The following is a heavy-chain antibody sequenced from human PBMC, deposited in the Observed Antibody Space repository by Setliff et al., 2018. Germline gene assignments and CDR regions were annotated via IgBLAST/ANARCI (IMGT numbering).Heavy chain of an antibody. V-gene: IGHV1-2*04. CDR1: GYTFTGYY. CDR2: INPNSGGT. Sequence: GASVKVSCKASGYTFTGYYMHWVRQAPGQGLEWMGWINPNSGGTNYAQKFQGWVTMTRDTSISIAYLQLDSLKTDDTAVYYCTRATLNWGVNWGYLDSWGQGTLVTVSS. CDR3: TRATLNWGVNWGYLDS. D-gene: IGHD7-27*01. J-gene: IGHJ4*02.